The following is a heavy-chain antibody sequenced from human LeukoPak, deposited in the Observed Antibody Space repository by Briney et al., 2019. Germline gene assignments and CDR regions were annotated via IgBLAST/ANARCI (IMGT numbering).Heavy chain of an antibody. Sequence: ASVKVSCKASGYTFTSYGISWVRQAPGQGREWMGWISAYNGNTNYAQKLQGRVTMTTDTSTSTAYMELRSLRSDDTAVYYCARVLYYYDSSGYYSGWFDPWGQGTLVTVSS. CDR3: ARVLYYYDSSGYYSGWFDP. CDR2: ISAYNGNT. D-gene: IGHD3-22*01. CDR1: GYTFTSYG. V-gene: IGHV1-18*01. J-gene: IGHJ5*02.